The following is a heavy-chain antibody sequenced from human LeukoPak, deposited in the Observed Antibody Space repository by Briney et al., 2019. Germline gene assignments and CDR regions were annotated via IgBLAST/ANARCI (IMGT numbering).Heavy chain of an antibody. CDR2: INYSGTT. CDR3: ARDGHAPNSPYYFES. D-gene: IGHD2-21*01. Sequence: SETLSLTCIVSGGSISSSGYYWGWIRQPPGKGLEWIGSINYSGTTYYNPSLRSRVTISVDTSKNQFSLQLNSVTPEDTAVYYCARDGHAPNSPYYFESWGQGTLVTVSS. J-gene: IGHJ4*02. CDR1: GGSISSSGYY. V-gene: IGHV4-39*02.